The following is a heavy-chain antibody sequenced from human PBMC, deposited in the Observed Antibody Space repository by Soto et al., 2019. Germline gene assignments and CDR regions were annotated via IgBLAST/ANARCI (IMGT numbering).Heavy chain of an antibody. V-gene: IGHV4-59*08. J-gene: IGHJ5*02. Sequence: SETLSLTCTVSGISITSSYWNWFRQSPGKGLEWIGQISDRGDINYNPPLESQVAISTDTSKNQVSLTLTAVNAADTAVYFCARGRHWFGPWGQGTLVTSPQ. CDR1: GISITSSY. CDR2: ISDRGDI. CDR3: ARGRHWFGP.